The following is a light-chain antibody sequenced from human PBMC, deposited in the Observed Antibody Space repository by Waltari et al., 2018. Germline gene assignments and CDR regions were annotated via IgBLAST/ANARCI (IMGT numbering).Light chain of an antibody. J-gene: IGLJ2*01. Sequence: QSALTQPASVSGSPGQSITISCTGTSSDIGSYNHVSWHQHHPGKAPKLILYGVNKRPSGVSNRFSGSKSGNTASLTISGLQAEDEADYYCSSYAGRDTYVVFGGGTKLTVL. CDR3: SSYAGRDTYVV. CDR2: GVN. V-gene: IGLV2-23*02. CDR1: SSDIGSYNH.